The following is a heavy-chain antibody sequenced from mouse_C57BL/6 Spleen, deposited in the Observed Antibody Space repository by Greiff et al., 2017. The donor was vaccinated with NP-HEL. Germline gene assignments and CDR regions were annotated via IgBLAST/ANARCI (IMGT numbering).Heavy chain of an antibody. CDR3: ARSDYGSNYFDY. D-gene: IGHD1-1*01. J-gene: IGHJ2*01. CDR1: GYTFTSYW. CDR2: IDPSDSYT. V-gene: IGHV1-69*01. Sequence: QVQLQQPGAELVMPGASVKLSCKASGYTFTSYWMHWVKQRPGQGLEWIGEIDPSDSYTNYIQKFKGKSTLTVDKSSSTAYMQLSSLTSEDSAVYYCARSDYGSNYFDYWGQGTTLTVSS.